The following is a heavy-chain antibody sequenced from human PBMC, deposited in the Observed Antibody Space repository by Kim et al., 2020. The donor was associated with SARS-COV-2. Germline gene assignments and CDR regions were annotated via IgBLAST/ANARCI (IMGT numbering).Heavy chain of an antibody. CDR3: PRGERYSSGWYEYYYYYGMDV. J-gene: IGHJ6*02. CDR2: IYYSGST. V-gene: IGHV4-59*01. CDR1: GGSISSYY. D-gene: IGHD6-19*01. Sequence: SETLSLTCTVSGGSISSYYWSWIRQPPGKGLEWIGYIYYSGSTNYNPSLKSRVTISVDTSKNQFSLKLSSVTAADTAVYYCPRGERYSSGWYEYYYYYGMDVWGQGTTVTVSS.